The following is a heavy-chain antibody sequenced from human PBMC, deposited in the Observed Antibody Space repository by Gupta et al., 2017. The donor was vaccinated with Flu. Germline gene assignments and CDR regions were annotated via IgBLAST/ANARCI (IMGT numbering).Heavy chain of an antibody. V-gene: IGHV3-30*18. Sequence: QVQLVASGGGVVQPGRSLRLSCAASGFTFSSYGMHWVRQVPGKGLEWVAVISYDGSNKYYADSVKGRFTISRDNSKNTLYLQMNSLRAEDTAVYYCAKPNDFWSGYQYYGMDVWGQGTTVTVSS. CDR3: AKPNDFWSGYQYYGMDV. J-gene: IGHJ6*02. CDR2: ISYDGSNK. CDR1: GFTFSSYG. D-gene: IGHD3-3*01.